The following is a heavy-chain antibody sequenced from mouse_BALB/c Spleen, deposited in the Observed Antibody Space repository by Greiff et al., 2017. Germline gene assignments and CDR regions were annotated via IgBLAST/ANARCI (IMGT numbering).Heavy chain of an antibody. V-gene: IGHV1-4*02. D-gene: IGHD1-2*01. CDR1: GYTFTSYT. J-gene: IGHJ3*01. Sequence: QVQLQQSAAELARPGASVKMSCKASGYTFTSYTMHWVKQRPGQGLEWIGYINPSSGYTEYNQKFKDKTTLTADKSSSTAYMQLSSLTSEDSAVYYCAIFITTAAFAYWGQGTLVTVSA. CDR2: INPSSGYT. CDR3: AIFITTAAFAY.